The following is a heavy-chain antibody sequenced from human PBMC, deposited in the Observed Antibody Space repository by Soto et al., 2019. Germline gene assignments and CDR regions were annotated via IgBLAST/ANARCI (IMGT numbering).Heavy chain of an antibody. J-gene: IGHJ4*02. CDR2: IIPVLGIA. CDR1: GGTFSSYT. D-gene: IGHD3-22*01. CDR3: AREMVYNSSRYYWGGYYFDY. Sequence: QVQLVQSGAEVKKPGSSVKVSCKASGGTFSSYTISWVRQAPGQGLEWMGRIIPVLGIANHAQKFQGRVTITADKSTSTAYMELSSLISEDTAVYYCAREMVYNSSRYYWGGYYFDYWGQGSVVTVSS. V-gene: IGHV1-69*08.